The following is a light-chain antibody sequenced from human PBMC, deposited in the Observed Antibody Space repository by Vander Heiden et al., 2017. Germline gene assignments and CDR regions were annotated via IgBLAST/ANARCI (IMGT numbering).Light chain of an antibody. CDR2: AVF. J-gene: IGKJ1*01. V-gene: IGKV1-39*01. Sequence: DIQITQSPSSLSASVGDRVTVTCRASQSISNYLNWYQQKPGKAPKLLIYAVFSLQSGVPSRFSGSGSGTDFTLTISSLQPEDFATYYCQQSYSFPRTFGQGTKVEIK. CDR3: QQSYSFPRT. CDR1: QSISNY.